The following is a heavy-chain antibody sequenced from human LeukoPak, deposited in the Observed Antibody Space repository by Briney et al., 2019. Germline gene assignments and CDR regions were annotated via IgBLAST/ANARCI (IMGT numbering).Heavy chain of an antibody. CDR1: GFTFSSYA. V-gene: IGHV3-21*01. CDR2: ISSSSSYT. D-gene: IGHD2-15*01. J-gene: IGHJ4*02. CDR3: ARVVCSGGSCFADY. Sequence: GGPLRLSCAASGFTFSSYAMSWVRQAPGKGLEWVSAISSSSSYTNYADSVKGRFTISRDNAKNSLYLQMNSLRAEDTAVYYCARVVCSGGSCFADYWGQGTLVTVSS.